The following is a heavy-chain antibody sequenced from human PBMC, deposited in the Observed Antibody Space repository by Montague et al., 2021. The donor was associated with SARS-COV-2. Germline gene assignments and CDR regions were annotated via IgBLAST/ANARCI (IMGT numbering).Heavy chain of an antibody. Sequence: SETLSLTCAVYGGSLNGYYWSWIRQPPGEGLEWIAEIGQGGSTSYNPSLQSRLTISVDTSKNQFSLKLSSATAADTAVYYCGRVPYRLLFVPRDYGVDVWGPGTTVTVSS. CDR1: GGSLNGYY. CDR2: IGQGGST. V-gene: IGHV4-34*01. D-gene: IGHD2-2*01. CDR3: GRVPYRLLFVPRDYGVDV. J-gene: IGHJ6*02.